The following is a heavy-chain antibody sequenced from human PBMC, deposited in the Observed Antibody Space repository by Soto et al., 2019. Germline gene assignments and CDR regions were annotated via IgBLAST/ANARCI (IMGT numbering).Heavy chain of an antibody. J-gene: IGHJ6*02. D-gene: IGHD2-2*02. CDR1: GYTFSGYY. Sequence: XSLKVSCKASGYTFSGYYIHWLRQAPGQGLEWMGWINPNSGGTNYAQKFQGRVTVTRDTPTSTDYMELRRLTSDDTAVYYCARSLTEGYCTITGCYTRPLYGMDVWGQGTTVTGSS. CDR3: ARSLTEGYCTITGCYTRPLYGMDV. CDR2: INPNSGGT. V-gene: IGHV1-2*02.